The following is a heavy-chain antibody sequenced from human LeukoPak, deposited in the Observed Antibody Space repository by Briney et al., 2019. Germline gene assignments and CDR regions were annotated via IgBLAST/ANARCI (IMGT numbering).Heavy chain of an antibody. CDR3: ARGGGWYYYDSSGYYYVPIPFDY. J-gene: IGHJ4*02. CDR2: ISSSSSTI. Sequence: GGSLRPSCAASGFTFSSYSMNWVRQAPGKGLEWVSYISSSSSTIYYADSVKGRFTISRDNAKNSLYLQMNSLRAEDTAVYYCARGGGWYYYDSSGYYYVPIPFDYWGQGTLVTVSS. V-gene: IGHV3-48*01. D-gene: IGHD3-22*01. CDR1: GFTFSSYS.